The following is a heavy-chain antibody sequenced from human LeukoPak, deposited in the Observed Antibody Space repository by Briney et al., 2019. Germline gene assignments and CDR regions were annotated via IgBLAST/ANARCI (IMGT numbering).Heavy chain of an antibody. CDR1: GFTLSRYW. D-gene: IGHD5-18*01. CDR3: ASDTGDTALGIDY. J-gene: IGHJ4*02. V-gene: IGHV3-74*01. CDR2: INSDGSST. Sequence: GGSLRLSCAASGFTLSRYWMHWVRQAPGKGLVWVSCINSDGSSTAYADSVKGRFTISRDNAKNTLYLQMNSLRAEDTAVYYCASDTGDTALGIDYWGQGTLVTVSS.